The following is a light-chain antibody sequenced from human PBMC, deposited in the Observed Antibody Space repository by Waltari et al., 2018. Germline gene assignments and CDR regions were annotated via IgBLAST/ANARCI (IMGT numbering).Light chain of an antibody. CDR1: QSITKRY. CDR3: QQYGSSIMYT. CDR2: GAS. J-gene: IGKJ2*01. Sequence: GLTQSPGTLSLSPGDRATLSCRASQSITKRYFAWYQQKPGQAPRLLIYGASSRAAGIPDRFSGSGSGTEFTLTISRLEAEDSAVYYCQQYGSSIMYTFGQGTKLEIK. V-gene: IGKV3-20*01.